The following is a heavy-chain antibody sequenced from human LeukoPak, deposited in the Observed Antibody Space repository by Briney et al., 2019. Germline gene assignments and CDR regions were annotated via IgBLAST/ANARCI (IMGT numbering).Heavy chain of an antibody. CDR3: ARHPTALVSYGFDP. J-gene: IGHJ5*02. D-gene: IGHD5-18*01. Sequence: KPSETLSLTCTVAGGSISNYYWSWIRQPPGKGLEWIGYIYSIGSTNYNPPLKSRVTISVDTSKNQFSLKLSPVTAADTAIYYCARHPTALVSYGFDPWGQGTLVTVSS. CDR1: GGSISNYY. CDR2: IYSIGST. V-gene: IGHV4-59*08.